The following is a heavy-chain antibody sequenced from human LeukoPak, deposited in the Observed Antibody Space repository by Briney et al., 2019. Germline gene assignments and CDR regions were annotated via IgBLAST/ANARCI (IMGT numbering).Heavy chain of an antibody. CDR3: AVVAYYYAFDI. CDR1: GFTFSSYA. Sequence: GGSLRLSCATSGFTFSSYAMSWVRQAPGKGLDWVSVISGSGAITDYADSVKGRFTISRDNSKNTLYLQMNSLRDEDTAVYYCAVVAYYYAFDIWGQGTMVTVSS. J-gene: IGHJ3*02. D-gene: IGHD3-22*01. CDR2: ISGSGAIT. V-gene: IGHV3-23*01.